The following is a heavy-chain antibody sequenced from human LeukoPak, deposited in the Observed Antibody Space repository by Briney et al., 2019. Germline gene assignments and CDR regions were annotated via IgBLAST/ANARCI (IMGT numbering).Heavy chain of an antibody. CDR2: INTYNGNT. D-gene: IGHD6-19*01. Sequence: ASVKVSCKAPGYTFTGYYMHWARQAPGQGPEWMGWINTYNGNTNYIQRLQGRVTMTTDTSTSTAYMELRSLGSDDTAVYYCARNSHGYSSGWLQFNFDYWGQGTLVTVSS. CDR3: ARNSHGYSSGWLQFNFDY. V-gene: IGHV1/OR15-2*02. CDR1: GYTFTGYY. J-gene: IGHJ4*02.